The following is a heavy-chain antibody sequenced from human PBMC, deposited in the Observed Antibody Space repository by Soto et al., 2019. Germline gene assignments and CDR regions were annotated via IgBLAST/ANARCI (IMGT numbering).Heavy chain of an antibody. V-gene: IGHV4-59*01. J-gene: IGHJ6*02. CDR3: ATQAVLYWCGLDV. Sequence: QVQLEESGPGLVKPLETLSLTCTVSGGSINAFFWSWVRQPPGKGLESIAYIFYSGSTTYNPSLKSRVAISLDTSKTQFSLNLSSVTAADTAVYYCATQAVLYWCGLDVWGQGTMVAVSS. D-gene: IGHD2-8*02. CDR2: IFYSGST. CDR1: GGSINAFF.